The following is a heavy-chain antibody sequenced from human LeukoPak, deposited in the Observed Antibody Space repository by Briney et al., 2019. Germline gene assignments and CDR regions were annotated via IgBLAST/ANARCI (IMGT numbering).Heavy chain of an antibody. Sequence: ASVKVSCKVSGYTLTELSMHWVRQAPGKGLEWMGGFDPEDGETIYAQKFQGRVTMTEDTSTDTAYMELSSLRSGDTAVYYCATEIVGARELLFDYWGQGTLVTVSS. CDR3: ATEIVGARELLFDY. D-gene: IGHD1-26*01. J-gene: IGHJ4*02. V-gene: IGHV1-24*01. CDR2: FDPEDGET. CDR1: GYTLTELS.